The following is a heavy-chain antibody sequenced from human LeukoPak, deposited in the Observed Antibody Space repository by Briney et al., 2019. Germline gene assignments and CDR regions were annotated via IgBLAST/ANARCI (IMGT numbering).Heavy chain of an antibody. CDR3: ARTYYYDSSGYFYYYYYMDV. CDR2: ISGCNGNT. CDR1: GYIFSNYG. Sequence: GASVKVSCKASGYIFSNYGISWVRQAPGQGLEWMGWISGCNGNTYYVQKFQGRVTITADKSTSTAYMELSSLRSEDTAVYYWARTYYYDSSGYFYYYYYMDVWGKGTTVTVSS. V-gene: IGHV1-18*01. J-gene: IGHJ6*03. D-gene: IGHD3-22*01.